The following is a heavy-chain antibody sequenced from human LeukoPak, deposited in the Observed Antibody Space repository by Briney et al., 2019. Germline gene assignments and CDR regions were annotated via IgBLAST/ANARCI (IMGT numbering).Heavy chain of an antibody. V-gene: IGHV4-38-2*01. D-gene: IGHD2-21*02. CDR3: ARAVGGYCGGDCPDI. CDR2: IYHSGST. Sequence: SETLSLTCAVSGYSISSGYYWGWIRQPPGKGLEWIGSIYHSGSTYYNPSLKSRVTISVDTSKNQFSLKLSSVTAADTAVYYCARAVGGYCGGDCPDIWGQETMVTVSS. J-gene: IGHJ3*02. CDR1: GYSISSGYY.